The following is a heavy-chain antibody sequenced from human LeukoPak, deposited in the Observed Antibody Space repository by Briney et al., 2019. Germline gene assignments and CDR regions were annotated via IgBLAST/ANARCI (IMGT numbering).Heavy chain of an antibody. J-gene: IGHJ6*02. CDR3: ANTEDRGYGMDV. V-gene: IGHV4-31*03. CDR2: IYYSGST. D-gene: IGHD3-10*01. CDR1: GGSISSGGYY. Sequence: PSETLSLTCTVSGGSISSGGYYWSWIRQHPGKGLEWIGYIYYSGSTYYNPSLKSRVTISVDTSKNQFSLKLSSVTAADTAVYYCANTEDRGYGMDVWGQGTTVTVSS.